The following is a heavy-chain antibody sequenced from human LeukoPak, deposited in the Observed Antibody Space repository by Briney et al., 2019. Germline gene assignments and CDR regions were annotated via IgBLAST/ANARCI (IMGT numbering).Heavy chain of an antibody. CDR1: GFTFDDYA. Sequence: PGRSLRLSCAASGFTFDDYAMHWVRQAPGKGLEWVSGISWNSGNIVYADSVKGRFTISRDNAKNSLYLQMNSLGPEDTALYYCAKDMRDYDVFTGYFPSDYWGQGTLVAVSS. V-gene: IGHV3-9*01. D-gene: IGHD3-9*01. CDR2: ISWNSGNI. CDR3: AKDMRDYDVFTGYFPSDY. J-gene: IGHJ4*02.